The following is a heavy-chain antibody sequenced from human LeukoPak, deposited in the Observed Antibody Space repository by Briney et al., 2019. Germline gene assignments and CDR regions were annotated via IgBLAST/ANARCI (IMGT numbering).Heavy chain of an antibody. Sequence: GGSLRLSCAASGFTFSSYSMNWVRQAPGKGLEWVSSISSSSRYIYYADSVTGRFTISRDNAKDSLYLQMNSLSAEDTAVYYCARVVPAAKWGQGPLVTVSS. CDR2: ISSSSRYI. CDR3: ARVVPAAK. V-gene: IGHV3-21*01. CDR1: GFTFSSYS. J-gene: IGHJ4*02. D-gene: IGHD2-2*01.